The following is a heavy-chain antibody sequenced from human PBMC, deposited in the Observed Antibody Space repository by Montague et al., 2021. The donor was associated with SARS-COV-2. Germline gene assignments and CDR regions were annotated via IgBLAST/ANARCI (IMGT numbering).Heavy chain of an antibody. CDR3: AVELNYFFDY. J-gene: IGHJ4*02. D-gene: IGHD1-7*01. CDR1: DGSFSDYS. Sequence: SETLSLTCAVYDGSFSDYSWTWIRQPPGKALEWIGSIYHNGKTYYNPSLERRALLSIDTSKNQFSLRLSSVIASDTAVYYCAVELNYFFDYWGQGFLVSVSS. CDR2: IYHNGKT. V-gene: IGHV4-34*01.